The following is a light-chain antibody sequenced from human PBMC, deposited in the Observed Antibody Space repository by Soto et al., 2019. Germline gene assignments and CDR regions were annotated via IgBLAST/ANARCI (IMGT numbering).Light chain of an antibody. V-gene: IGKV1-5*01. CDR1: QSISSW. CDR3: QQYNSYSGYT. J-gene: IGKJ2*01. CDR2: DAS. Sequence: DIQMTQSPSTLSASVGDRVTITCRASQSISSWLAWFQQKPGKAPKLLIYDASNLESGVPSRFSGSGSGTEFTLTISSLQPYDFATYYCQQYNSYSGYTFGQGTKLEIK.